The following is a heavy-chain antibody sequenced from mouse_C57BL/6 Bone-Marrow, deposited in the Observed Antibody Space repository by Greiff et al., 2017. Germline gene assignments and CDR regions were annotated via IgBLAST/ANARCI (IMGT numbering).Heavy chain of an antibody. CDR2: INSDGGST. D-gene: IGHD2-4*01. J-gene: IGHJ3*01. V-gene: IGHV5-2*01. CDR3: AGQGDYDPAWFAY. Sequence: EVQVVESGGGLVQPGESLKLSCESNEYDFPSHDMSWVRKTPEKRLELVAAINSDGGSTYYPDTMERRFIISRDNTKKTRYLQMSSLRSEDTALYYCAGQGDYDPAWFAYWGQGTLVTVSA. CDR1: EYDFPSHD.